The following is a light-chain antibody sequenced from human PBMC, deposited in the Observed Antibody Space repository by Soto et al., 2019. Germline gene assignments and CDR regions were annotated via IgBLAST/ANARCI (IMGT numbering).Light chain of an antibody. CDR3: KAYACSNTYV. Sequence: QSALTQPPSATGSPGQSVTISCTGTKNDICAYDFVSWYQHHPGKAPRLIIYEVVQRPSGVPDRFSGSKSGNTTSLTVSGLQAADEADYSCKAYACSNTYVFGSGTKVTVL. V-gene: IGLV2-8*01. CDR2: EVV. CDR1: KNDICAYDF. J-gene: IGLJ1*01.